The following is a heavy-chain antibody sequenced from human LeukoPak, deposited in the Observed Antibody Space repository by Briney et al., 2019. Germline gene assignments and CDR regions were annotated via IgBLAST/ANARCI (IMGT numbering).Heavy chain of an antibody. J-gene: IGHJ4*02. CDR1: GFTFSSYS. V-gene: IGHV3-21*04. D-gene: IGHD7-27*01. CDR3: AKDRANWGSISWIDY. CDR2: ISSSSSYI. Sequence: GGSLRLSCAASGFTFSSYSMNWVRQAPGKGLEWVSSISSSSSYIYYADSVKGRFTISRDNAKNSLYLQVNSLRAEDTAVYYCAKDRANWGSISWIDYWGQGTLVTVSS.